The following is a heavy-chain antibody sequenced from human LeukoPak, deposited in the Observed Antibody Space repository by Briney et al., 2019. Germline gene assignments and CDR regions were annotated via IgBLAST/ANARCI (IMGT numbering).Heavy chain of an antibody. CDR2: ISSSGSTI. D-gene: IGHD6-13*01. CDR3: ARFPRAARARYYYYMDV. V-gene: IGHV3-11*04. J-gene: IGHJ6*03. Sequence: GGSLRLSCAASGFTFSDYYMSWIRQAPGKGLEWVSYISSSGSTIYYADSVKGRFTISRDNAKNSLYLQMNSLRAEDTAVYYCARFPRAARARYYYYMDVWGKGTTVTVSS. CDR1: GFTFSDYY.